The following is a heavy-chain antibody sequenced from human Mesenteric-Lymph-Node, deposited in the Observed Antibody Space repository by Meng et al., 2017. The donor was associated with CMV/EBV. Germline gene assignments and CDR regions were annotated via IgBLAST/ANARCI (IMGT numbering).Heavy chain of an antibody. CDR2: INDSGGST. J-gene: IGHJ6*02. D-gene: IGHD2-2*01. Sequence: GGSLRLSCAASGFTFSTYAMNWVRQAPGKGLEWVSAINDSGGSTYYADSVKGRFTISRDNSKNTLNLQMNSLSAGDTAVYYCARDQQYQPYYSGLDLWGQGITVTVSS. V-gene: IGHV3-23*01. CDR3: ARDQQYQPYYSGLDL. CDR1: GFTFSTYA.